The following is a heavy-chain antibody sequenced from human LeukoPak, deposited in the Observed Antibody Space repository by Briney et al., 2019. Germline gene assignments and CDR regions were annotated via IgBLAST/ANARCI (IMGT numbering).Heavy chain of an antibody. CDR1: GFTFSSYA. CDR3: ARGEYGIAAAGNDY. D-gene: IGHD6-13*01. Sequence: GGSLRLPCAASGFTFSSYAMHWVRQAPGKGLEWVAVISYEGSNKYYADSVKGRFIISRDNSKNTLYLQMNSLRAEDTAVYYCARGEYGIAAAGNDYWGQGTLVTVSS. V-gene: IGHV3-30-3*01. J-gene: IGHJ4*02. CDR2: ISYEGSNK.